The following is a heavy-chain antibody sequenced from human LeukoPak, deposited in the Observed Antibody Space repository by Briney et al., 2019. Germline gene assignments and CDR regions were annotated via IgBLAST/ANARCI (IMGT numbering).Heavy chain of an antibody. V-gene: IGHV5-51*01. J-gene: IGHJ4*02. CDR3: ARRYYDTTVYYRFMYYFDY. D-gene: IGHD3-22*01. CDR2: IYPGDSDT. CDR1: GYRFTTNW. Sequence: GESLKISCKASGYRFTTNWIGWVRQMPGKGLEWMGIIYPGDSDTRYSPSFQGQVSISADKSISTAYLQWSSLKASDTAMCYCARRYYDTTVYYRFMYYFDYWGQGTLVTVSS.